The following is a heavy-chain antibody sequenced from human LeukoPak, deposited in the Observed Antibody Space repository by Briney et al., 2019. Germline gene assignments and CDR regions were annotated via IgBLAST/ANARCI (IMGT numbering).Heavy chain of an antibody. V-gene: IGHV3-21*01. CDR3: ARDVASSSGS. D-gene: IGHD6-19*01. CDR1: GFTFSSYA. Sequence: GGSLRLSCAASGFTFSSYAMSWVRQAPGKGLEWVSSISSSSSYIYYADSVKGRFTISRDNAKNSLYLQMNSLRAEDTAVYYCARDVASSSGSWGQGTLVTVSS. CDR2: ISSSSSYI. J-gene: IGHJ5*02.